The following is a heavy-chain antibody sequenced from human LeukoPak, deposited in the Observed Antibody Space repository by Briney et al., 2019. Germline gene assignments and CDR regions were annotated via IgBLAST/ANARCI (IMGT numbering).Heavy chain of an antibody. CDR2: IYTSGST. CDR1: GGSISSGRYY. D-gene: IGHD3-22*01. CDR3: ARGPYDSSGYYYGNRWFDP. V-gene: IGHV4-61*02. J-gene: IGHJ5*02. Sequence: SETLSLTCTVSGGSISSGRYYWSWIRHPAGKGLEWIGRIYTSGSTNYTPPLKSRVTISVDTSKNQFSLKLSSVTAADTAVYYCARGPYDSSGYYYGNRWFDPWGQGTLVTVSS.